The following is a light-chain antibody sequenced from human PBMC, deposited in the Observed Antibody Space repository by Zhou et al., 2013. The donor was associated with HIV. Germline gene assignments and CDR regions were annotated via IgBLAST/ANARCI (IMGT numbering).Light chain of an antibody. Sequence: EVLMTQSPVTLSVSPGGRATLSCRASQSVSSNLAWYQQKPGQAPRLLIYGTFTRATGIPARFSGSGSGTDFTLTISSLQSEDFAVYYCQQYNNWLWTFGQGTKVEI. CDR2: GTF. CDR1: QSVSSN. J-gene: IGKJ1*01. V-gene: IGKV3-15*01. CDR3: QQYNNWLWT.